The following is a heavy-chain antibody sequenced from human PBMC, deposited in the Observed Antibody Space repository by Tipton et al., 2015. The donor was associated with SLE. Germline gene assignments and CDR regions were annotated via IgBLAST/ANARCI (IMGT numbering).Heavy chain of an antibody. Sequence: TLSLTCTVSGGSISSSSYYWGWIRQPPGKGLEWIGSIYYSGSTYYNPSLKSRVTISVDTSKNQFSLKLSSVTAADTAVYYCASHDGVPWGQGPLVTVSS. J-gene: IGHJ4*02. CDR1: GGSISSSSYY. CDR3: ASHDGVP. CDR2: IYYSGST. D-gene: IGHD3-10*01. V-gene: IGHV4-39*07.